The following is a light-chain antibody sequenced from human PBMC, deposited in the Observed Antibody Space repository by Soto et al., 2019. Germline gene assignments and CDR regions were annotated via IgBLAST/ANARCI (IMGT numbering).Light chain of an antibody. CDR3: QQYGNFPYT. Sequence: ETVLTQSPGTLYLSPGERATLSCRANETVKNNFLACYGQKPGQAPRLLIHGPSRRASGIPDRFSGSGSGTDFTLTISRLEPEDLAVYYCQQYGNFPYTFGPGTKVQIK. V-gene: IGKV3-20*01. CDR2: GPS. CDR1: ETVKNNF. J-gene: IGKJ2*01.